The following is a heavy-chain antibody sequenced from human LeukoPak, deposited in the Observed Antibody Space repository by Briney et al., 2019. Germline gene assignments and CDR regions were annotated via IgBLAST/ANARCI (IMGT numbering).Heavy chain of an antibody. Sequence: SDTLSLTCAVYGGSFSGYYWSWIRQPPGKGLEWTGEINHSGSTNYNPSLKSRVTISVDTSKNQFSLKLSSVTAADTAVYYCARGFSSSWPFDPWGQGTLVTVSS. CDR3: ARGFSSSWPFDP. D-gene: IGHD6-13*01. CDR1: GGSFSGYY. CDR2: INHSGST. V-gene: IGHV4-34*01. J-gene: IGHJ5*02.